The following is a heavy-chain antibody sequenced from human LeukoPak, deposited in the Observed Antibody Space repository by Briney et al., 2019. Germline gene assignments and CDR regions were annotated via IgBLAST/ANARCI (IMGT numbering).Heavy chain of an antibody. CDR1: GFTFSSYS. CDR3: ARSHRSSGYYGDAFDI. V-gene: IGHV3-48*01. CDR2: ISSRSTI. J-gene: IGHJ3*02. Sequence: GGSLTLSCAASGFTFSSYSMNWVRQAPGKWLEWVAYISSRSTIYYADSVKGRFTISRDNAKNSLYLQMISLRADDTSLYYCARSHRSSGYYGDAFDIWGQGTMVTVSS. D-gene: IGHD3-22*01.